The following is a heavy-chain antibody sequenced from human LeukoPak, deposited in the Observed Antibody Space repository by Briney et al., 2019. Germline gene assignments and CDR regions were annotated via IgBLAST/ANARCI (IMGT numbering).Heavy chain of an antibody. J-gene: IGHJ4*02. D-gene: IGHD6-13*01. CDR1: GFTFTNAW. Sequence: GGSLRLSCAASGFTFTNAWMSWVRQAPGKGLEWVGRIKSKTDGGTTDYVAPVKGRFTISRDDSKNTLYLQMNSLKTEDTAVYYCTTGRYSSSWYRLINYWGQGTLVTVSS. CDR2: IKSKTDGGTT. V-gene: IGHV3-15*01. CDR3: TTGRYSSSWYRLINY.